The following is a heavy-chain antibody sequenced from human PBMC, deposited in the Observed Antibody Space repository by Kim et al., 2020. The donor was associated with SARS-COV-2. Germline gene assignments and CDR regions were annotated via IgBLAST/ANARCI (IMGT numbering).Heavy chain of an antibody. V-gene: IGHV4-31*03. Sequence: SETLSLTCTVSGGSISSGGYYWSWIRQHPGKGLEWIGYIYYSGSTYYNPSLKSRVTISVDTSKNQFSLKLSSVTAADTAVYYCARVSLMTTVTFNFDYWGQGTLVTVSS. D-gene: IGHD4-17*01. CDR1: GGSISSGGYY. J-gene: IGHJ4*02. CDR2: IYYSGST. CDR3: ARVSLMTTVTFNFDY.